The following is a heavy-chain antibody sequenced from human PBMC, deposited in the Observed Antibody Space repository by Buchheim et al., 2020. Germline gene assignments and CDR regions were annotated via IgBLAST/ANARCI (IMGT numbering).Heavy chain of an antibody. V-gene: IGHV3-11*06. D-gene: IGHD7-27*01. J-gene: IGHJ4*02. CDR1: GFPFSDYY. CDR3: ARGRNWGSDYYYDY. Sequence: QVQLVESGGGLVKSGGSLRLSCAASGFPFSDYYMAWIRQAPGKGLEWVSYISSSINYSNYADSVRGRFTVSRDNAKNSLYLQMNSLRDADTAVYYCARGRNWGSDYYYDYWGQGTL. CDR2: ISSSINYS.